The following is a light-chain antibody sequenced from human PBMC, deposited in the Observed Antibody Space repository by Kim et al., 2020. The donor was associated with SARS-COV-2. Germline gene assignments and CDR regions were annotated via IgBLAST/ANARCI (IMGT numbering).Light chain of an antibody. Sequence: GQRVPFSVSGSISNIETNTIHWYQQFPGTAPKLLIYSNNQRPSGVPDRFSGSKSGTSASLAISGLQSEDEAVYSCATWDESLNGVVFGGGTKLTVL. V-gene: IGLV1-44*01. CDR2: SNN. CDR3: ATWDESLNGVV. J-gene: IGLJ2*01. CDR1: ISNIETNT.